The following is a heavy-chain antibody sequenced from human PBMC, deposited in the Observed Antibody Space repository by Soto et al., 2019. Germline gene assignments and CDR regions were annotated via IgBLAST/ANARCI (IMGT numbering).Heavy chain of an antibody. CDR2: IFSNDEK. Sequence: SGPTLVNPTETLTLTCTVSGFSLNDARLGVSWIRQPPGRALEWLAHIFSNDEKSYSTSLYNRLTISKDTSKSQVVLTMTNRGPVDTASYFCARIQDYVWGSYPFDAWGQGSLVTVSS. CDR1: GFSLNDARLG. D-gene: IGHD3-16*02. CDR3: ARIQDYVWGSYPFDA. J-gene: IGHJ4*02. V-gene: IGHV2-26*01.